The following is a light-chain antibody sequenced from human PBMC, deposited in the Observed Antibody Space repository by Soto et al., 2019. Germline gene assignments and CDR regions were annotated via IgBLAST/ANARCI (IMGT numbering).Light chain of an antibody. Sequence: EIVLTQSPGTLSLSPGERATLSCRASQSVRNNYLAWYQQRPGPAPRLLIYAASSRATGIPDRFSGSGSGTDFTLTISRLEPEDFAVYYCQQYGSSPRTFGQGTKVDIK. CDR3: QQYGSSPRT. CDR2: AAS. V-gene: IGKV3-20*01. J-gene: IGKJ1*01. CDR1: QSVRNNY.